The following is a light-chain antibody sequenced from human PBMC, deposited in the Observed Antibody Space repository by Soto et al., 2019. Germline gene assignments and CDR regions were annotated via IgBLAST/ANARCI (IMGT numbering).Light chain of an antibody. CDR1: SDDIGSYNY. V-gene: IGLV2-14*01. J-gene: IGLJ1*01. CDR2: EVS. CDR3: NSFTSSNTLPYV. Sequence: QSVLTQPASVSGSPGQSITISCTGSSDDIGSYNYVSWYLQHPGKAPKLIVFEVSNRPSGISDRFSGSKSGNTAYLTISGLQTEDEAVYYCNSFTSSNTLPYVFGTGTKVTVL.